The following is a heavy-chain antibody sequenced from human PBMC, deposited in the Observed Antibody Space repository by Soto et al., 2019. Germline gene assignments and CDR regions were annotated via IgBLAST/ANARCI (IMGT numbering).Heavy chain of an antibody. CDR2: INPNSGCT. Sequence: ASVKVSCKSSGYTFTGYYMHWGRQAPGQGLEWMGWINPNSGCTNYAQKFQGWVTMTRDTSISTAYMELSRVRSDDTGMYYCARSGIAARPGSAFDIWGQGTMVTVSS. V-gene: IGHV1-2*04. CDR3: ARSGIAARPGSAFDI. J-gene: IGHJ3*02. D-gene: IGHD6-6*01. CDR1: GYTFTGYY.